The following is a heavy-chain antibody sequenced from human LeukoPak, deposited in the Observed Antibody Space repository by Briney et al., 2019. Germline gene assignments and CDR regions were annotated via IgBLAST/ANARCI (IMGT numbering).Heavy chain of an antibody. J-gene: IGHJ6*02. CDR1: GYTFTSYG. Sequence: GASVKVSCKASGYTFTSYGISWVRQAPGQGLEWMGWISAYNGNTNYAQKLQGRVTMTTDTSTSTAYMELRSLRSDDTAVYYCARGPYRGGQQWPNYYYYYGMDVWGQGTTVTVSS. CDR3: ARGPYRGGQQWPNYYYYYGMDV. V-gene: IGHV1-18*01. D-gene: IGHD6-19*01. CDR2: ISAYNGNT.